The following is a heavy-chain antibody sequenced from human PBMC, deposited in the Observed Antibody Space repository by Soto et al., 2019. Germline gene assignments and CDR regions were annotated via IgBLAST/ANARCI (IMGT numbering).Heavy chain of an antibody. Sequence: GGSLRLSCAASGFTFSSYGMHWVRQAPGKGLEWVAVISYDGSNKYYADSVKGRFTISRDNSKNTLYLQMNSLRAEDTAVYYCAKGSNSGLSPQFYYDSSGYPHDWGQGTLVTVSS. J-gene: IGHJ4*02. CDR3: AKGSNSGLSPQFYYDSSGYPHD. CDR1: GFTFSSYG. V-gene: IGHV3-30*18. CDR2: ISYDGSNK. D-gene: IGHD3-22*01.